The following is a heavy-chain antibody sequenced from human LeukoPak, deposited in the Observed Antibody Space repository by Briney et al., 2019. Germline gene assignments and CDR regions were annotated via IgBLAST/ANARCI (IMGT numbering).Heavy chain of an antibody. J-gene: IGHJ4*02. D-gene: IGHD3-22*01. CDR1: GFTFSDYY. CDR2: ISSSGSTI. V-gene: IGHV3-11*01. CDR3: ARDDTAPTYYYDSSGYSG. Sequence: GGCLRHSCSAPGFTFSDYYMSWIRQAPGKGLEWDSYISSSGSTIYYADSVKGRFTISRDNAKNSLYLQMNSLRAEDTAVYYCARDDTAPTYYYDSSGYSGWGQGTLVTVSS.